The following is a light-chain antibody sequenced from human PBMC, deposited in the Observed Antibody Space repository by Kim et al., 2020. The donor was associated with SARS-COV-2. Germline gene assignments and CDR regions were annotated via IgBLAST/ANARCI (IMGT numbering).Light chain of an antibody. J-gene: IGLJ3*02. CDR3: QLWDTSSYHSRV. CDR1: NIGSKS. Sequence: SYELTQPPSVSVAPGKTARITCGGNNIGSKSVHWYQQKPGQAPVLVIYYDSDRPSGIPERISGSNSGNTATLTISRVEAGDEADYYVQLWDTSSYHSRVF. V-gene: IGLV3-21*04. CDR2: YDS.